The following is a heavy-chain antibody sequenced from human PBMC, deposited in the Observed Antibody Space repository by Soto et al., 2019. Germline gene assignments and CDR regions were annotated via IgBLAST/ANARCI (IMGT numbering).Heavy chain of an antibody. J-gene: IGHJ4*02. V-gene: IGHV4-39*01. D-gene: IGHD3-3*01. CDR3: ARHKQSGYYLSYFDY. CDR2: IYYSGST. CDR1: GGSISSSSYY. Sequence: SETLSLTCTVSGGSISSSSYYWGWIRQPPGKGLEWIGSIYYSGSTYYNPSLKSRVTISVDTSKNQFSLKLSSVTAADTAVYYCARHKQSGYYLSYFDYWGQGTLVTVSS.